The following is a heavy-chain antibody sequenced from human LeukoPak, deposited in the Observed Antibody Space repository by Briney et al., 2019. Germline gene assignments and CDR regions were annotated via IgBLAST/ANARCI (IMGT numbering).Heavy chain of an antibody. D-gene: IGHD4-17*01. Sequence: ASVKVSCKASGGTFSSYAISWVRQAPGQGLEWMGGIIPIFGTANYAQKFQGRVTITADESTSTAYMELSSLRSEDTAVYYWARGTTVTSRDYYAMDVWGKGTTVTVSS. V-gene: IGHV1-69*13. CDR2: IIPIFGTA. CDR1: GGTFSSYA. CDR3: ARGTTVTSRDYYAMDV. J-gene: IGHJ6*04.